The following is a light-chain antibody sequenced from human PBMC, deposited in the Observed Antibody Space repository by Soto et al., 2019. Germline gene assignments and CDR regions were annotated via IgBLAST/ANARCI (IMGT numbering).Light chain of an antibody. CDR3: QQSYSTPIT. CDR1: QSISSY. J-gene: IGKJ5*01. CDR2: AAS. V-gene: IGKV1-39*01. Sequence: DIQMTQSPSSLSASVGDRVTITCRASQSISSYLNWYQQKPGKAPKLLIYAASSLQSGVPSRFSGSGSGTDLTLTISSLQPEDFATDYCQQSYSTPITFGQETRLEIK.